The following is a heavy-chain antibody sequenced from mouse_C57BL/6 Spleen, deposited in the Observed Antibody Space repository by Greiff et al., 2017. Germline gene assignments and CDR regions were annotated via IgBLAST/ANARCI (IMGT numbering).Heavy chain of an antibody. J-gene: IGHJ2*01. CDR1: GYSFTGYY. Sequence: VQLKESGPELVKPGASVKISCKASGYSFTGYYMNWVKQSPEKSLEWIGEINPSTGGTTYNQKFKAKATLTVDKSSSTAYMQLKSLTSEDSAVYYGARSGYFDYWGQGTTLTVSS. CDR3: ARSGYFDY. CDR2: INPSTGGT. V-gene: IGHV1-42*01. D-gene: IGHD3-1*01.